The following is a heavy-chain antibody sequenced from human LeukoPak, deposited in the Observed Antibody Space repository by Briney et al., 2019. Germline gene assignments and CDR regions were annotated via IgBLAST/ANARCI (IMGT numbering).Heavy chain of an antibody. V-gene: IGHV3-23*01. CDR1: GFTFSNYA. Sequence: PGGSLRLSCAASGFTFSNYAMSWVRQAPGKGLEWVSGISSDGGTFYPDSVKGRFTISRDNAKNSLYLQMNSLRAEDTAVYYCARVRDYDFWSGFLFDYWGQGTLVTVSS. CDR2: ISSDGGT. CDR3: ARVRDYDFWSGFLFDY. J-gene: IGHJ4*02. D-gene: IGHD3-3*01.